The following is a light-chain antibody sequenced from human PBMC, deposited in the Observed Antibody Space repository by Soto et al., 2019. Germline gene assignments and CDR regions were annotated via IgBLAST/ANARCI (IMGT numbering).Light chain of an antibody. CDR2: GSS. V-gene: IGKV3-20*01. CDR3: QQYGSSPPYT. CDR1: QSVSNNY. J-gene: IGKJ2*01. Sequence: EVVLTQFPGTLSLSPGERATLSCRASQSVSNNYFAWYQQKPGQAPRLLFFGSSDRAPGIPERFSGSGSGTDFNLTISRVEPEDFAVYYCQQYGSSPPYTFGQGTKLEIK.